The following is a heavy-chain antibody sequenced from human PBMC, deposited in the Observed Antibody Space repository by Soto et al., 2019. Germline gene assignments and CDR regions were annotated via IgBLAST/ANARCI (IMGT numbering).Heavy chain of an antibody. V-gene: IGHV4-59*01. CDR3: ARDSTSTPSWFDP. J-gene: IGHJ5*02. Sequence: QVQLQESGPGLVKPSETLSLTCTVSGGSISSYYWSWIRQPPGKGLEWIGYIYYSGSTNYNPSLKIRVTLSVDTSKNQFSLKLSSVTAADTAVYYCARDSTSTPSWFDPWGQGTLVTVSS. CDR1: GGSISSYY. CDR2: IYYSGST.